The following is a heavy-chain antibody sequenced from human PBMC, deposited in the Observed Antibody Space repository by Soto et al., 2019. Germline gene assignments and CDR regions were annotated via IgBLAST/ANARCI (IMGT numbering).Heavy chain of an antibody. D-gene: IGHD3-3*01. J-gene: IGHJ4*02. CDR1: GYTFTGYY. Sequence: GASVKVSCKASGYTFTGYYMHWVRQAPGQGLEWMGWINPNSGGTNYAQKFQGWVTMTRDTSISTAYMELSRLRFDDTAVYYCASHPARAGYDSWSGYYSLPTYYFDYWGQGTLVTVSS. CDR2: INPNSGGT. CDR3: ASHPARAGYDSWSGYYSLPTYYFDY. V-gene: IGHV1-2*04.